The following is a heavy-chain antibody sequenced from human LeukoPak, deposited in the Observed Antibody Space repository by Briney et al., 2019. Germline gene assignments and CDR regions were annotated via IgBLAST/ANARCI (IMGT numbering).Heavy chain of an antibody. V-gene: IGHV3-48*03. J-gene: IGHJ4*02. CDR3: AREGSYYFDY. CDR2: ISSSGSTI. Sequence: PGGSLRLSCAASGFTFSSYEVHWVRQAPGKGLEWVSYISSSGSTIYYADSVRGRFTISRDNAKNSLYLQMNSLRAEDTAVYYCAREGSYYFDYWGQGTLVTVSS. CDR1: GFTFSSYE.